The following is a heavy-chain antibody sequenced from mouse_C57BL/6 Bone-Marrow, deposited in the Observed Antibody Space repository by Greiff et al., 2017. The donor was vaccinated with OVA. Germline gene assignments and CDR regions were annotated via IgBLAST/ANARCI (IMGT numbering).Heavy chain of an antibody. V-gene: IGHV5-4*01. D-gene: IGHD1-1*01. J-gene: IGHJ3*01. CDR1: GFTFSSYA. CDR2: ISDGGSYT. Sequence: EVQLVESGGGLVKPGGSLKLSCAASGFTFSSYAMSWVRQTPEKRLEWVATISDGGSYTYYPDNVKGRFPISRDNAKNNLYLQMSHLKSEDTAMYYCARDGTPFTTVVATPFAYWGQGTLVTVSA. CDR3: ARDGTPFTTVVATPFAY.